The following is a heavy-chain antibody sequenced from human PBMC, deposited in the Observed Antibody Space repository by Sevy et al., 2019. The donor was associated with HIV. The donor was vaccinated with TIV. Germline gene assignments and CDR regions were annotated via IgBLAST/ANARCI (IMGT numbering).Heavy chain of an antibody. D-gene: IGHD4-17*01. CDR2: ISGYNAKT. V-gene: IGHV1-18*01. Sequence: ASVKVSCKTSGFNFISYGFTWVRQAPGQGLEWMGWISGYNAKTNYAQKFQGRVTISRDISTTTVYMEMRRLTSDDTGVYYCAREWLTTVTLMAYDYWGQGSQVTVSS. CDR1: GFNFISYG. CDR3: AREWLTTVTLMAYDY. J-gene: IGHJ4*02.